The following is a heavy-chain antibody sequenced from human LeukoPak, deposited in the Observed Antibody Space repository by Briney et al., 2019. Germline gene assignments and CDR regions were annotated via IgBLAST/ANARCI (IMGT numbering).Heavy chain of an antibody. V-gene: IGHV3-33*01. CDR1: GFTFSSYG. D-gene: IGHD3-3*01. CDR3: ARDFSSRITSYLGY. CDR2: IWYDGSNK. J-gene: IGHJ4*02. Sequence: GRSLRLACAASGFTFSSYGMHWVHQAPGKGLEWVAVIWYDGSNKYYADSVKGRFTISRDNSKNTLYLQMNSLRAEDTAVYYCARDFSSRITSYLGYWGQGTQVPVSS.